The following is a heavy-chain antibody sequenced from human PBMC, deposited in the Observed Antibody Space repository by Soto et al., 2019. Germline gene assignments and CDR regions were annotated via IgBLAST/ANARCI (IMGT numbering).Heavy chain of an antibody. D-gene: IGHD3-9*01. Sequence: GGSLRLSCAASGFTFSSYAMSWVRQAPGKGLEWVSAISGSGGSTYYADSVKGRFTISRDNAKNTLYLQMNSLRAEDTAVYYYAREKAAGYDILTGYYINEFFDYWGQGTLVTVSS. CDR3: AREKAAGYDILTGYYINEFFDY. CDR1: GFTFSSYA. V-gene: IGHV3-23*01. J-gene: IGHJ4*02. CDR2: ISGSGGST.